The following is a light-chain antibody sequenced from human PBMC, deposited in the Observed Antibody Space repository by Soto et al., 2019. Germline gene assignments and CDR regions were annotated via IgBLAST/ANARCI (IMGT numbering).Light chain of an antibody. J-gene: IGKJ2*01. V-gene: IGKV3-11*01. CDR2: DAS. CDR1: QSVSSD. Sequence: EIVLTQSPATLSLSPGERATLSCRASQSVSSDLAWYQQKPGQAPRLLIYDASNRATGIPARFSGSGSGTDFPLTISSLEPEDFAVYYCQQRSNWLYTFGQGTKLEIK. CDR3: QQRSNWLYT.